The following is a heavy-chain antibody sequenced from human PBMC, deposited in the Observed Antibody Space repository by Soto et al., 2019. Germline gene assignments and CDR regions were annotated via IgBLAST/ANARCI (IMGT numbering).Heavy chain of an antibody. CDR2: ISPYNDDT. CDR1: GYSFSSYG. D-gene: IGHD3-22*01. CDR3: ARGGYYDSSGARNYHYYGMDV. J-gene: IGHJ6*02. Sequence: QAQLVQPGAEVKKPGASVKVSCKASGYSFSSYGITWVRQAPGQGLEWLGWISPYNDDTKYAQRLQGRVTMTTDTSTRTAYMDIRGLRSDDTAIYYCARGGYYDSSGARNYHYYGMDVWGQGTTVTVSS. V-gene: IGHV1-18*01.